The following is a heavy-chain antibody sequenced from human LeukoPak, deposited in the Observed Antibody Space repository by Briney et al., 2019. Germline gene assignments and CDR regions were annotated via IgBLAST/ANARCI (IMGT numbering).Heavy chain of an antibody. J-gene: IGHJ4*02. CDR3: RSCSSISCYSFDY. D-gene: IGHD2-2*01. Sequence: GGSLRLSCAASGLTFSNYRMSWVRQAPGKGLEWVANIEQDGSEKYYVDSVKGRFTISRDNAKNSLYLQMSSLRAEDTAVYYCRSCSSISCYSFDYWGQGTLVTVSS. CDR1: GLTFSNYR. V-gene: IGHV3-7*01. CDR2: IEQDGSEK.